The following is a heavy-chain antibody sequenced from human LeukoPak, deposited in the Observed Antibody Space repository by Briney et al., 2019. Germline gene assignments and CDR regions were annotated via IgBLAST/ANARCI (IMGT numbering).Heavy chain of an antibody. D-gene: IGHD3-22*01. V-gene: IGHV4-61*05. CDR2: IYNSGST. CDR1: GGSISNSHYY. CDR3: ARVISSGVVDS. Sequence: SETPSLTCNVSGGSISNSHYYWGWIRQPPGKGLEWLGYIYNSGSTNYNPSLKSRVTISVDTSKNQFSLNVSSVTAADTAVYYCARVISSGVVDSWGQGTLVTVSS. J-gene: IGHJ4*02.